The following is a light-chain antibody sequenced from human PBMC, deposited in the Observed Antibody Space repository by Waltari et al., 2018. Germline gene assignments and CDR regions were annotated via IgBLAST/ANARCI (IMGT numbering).Light chain of an antibody. CDR1: TSNIGNHY. CDR3: AAWDDSLSGVV. Sequence: QSVLTQPPSVSGTPGQTVTMSCSGSTSNIGNHYVYWYQQLPGTAPKLLIYRNNQRPSGVPDRFSGSKSGTSASLAISGLRSEDEADYYCAAWDDSLSGVVFGGGTKLTVL. J-gene: IGLJ2*01. CDR2: RNN. V-gene: IGLV1-47*01.